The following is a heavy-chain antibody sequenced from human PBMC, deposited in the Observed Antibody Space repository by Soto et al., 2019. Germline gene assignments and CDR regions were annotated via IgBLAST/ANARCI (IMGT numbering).Heavy chain of an antibody. CDR3: ARLHCTSPGCVPLDP. D-gene: IGHD2-2*01. CDR2: IIPIFGTA. V-gene: IGHV1-69*13. J-gene: IGHJ5*02. Sequence: ASVKVSCKASGYTFTSYAMHWVRQAPGQGLEWMGGIIPIFGTANYTQKFQGRVTITADESTSTAYMELSSLSSDDTAVYYCARLHCTSPGCVPLDPWGHGTLVTVSS. CDR1: GYTFTSYA.